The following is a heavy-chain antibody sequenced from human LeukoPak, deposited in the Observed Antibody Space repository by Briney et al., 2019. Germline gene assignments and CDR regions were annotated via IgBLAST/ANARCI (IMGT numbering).Heavy chain of an antibody. CDR1: GGSISSYY. Sequence: SETPSLTCTVSGGSISSYYWSWIRQPPGKGLEWIGYIYYSGSTNYNPSLKSRVTISVDTSKNQFSLKLSSVTAADTAVYYCARRANYFDYWGQGTLVTVSS. CDR2: IYYSGST. J-gene: IGHJ4*02. CDR3: ARRANYFDY. D-gene: IGHD5-12*01. V-gene: IGHV4-59*08.